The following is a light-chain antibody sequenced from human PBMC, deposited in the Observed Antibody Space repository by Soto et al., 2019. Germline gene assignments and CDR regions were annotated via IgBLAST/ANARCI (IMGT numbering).Light chain of an antibody. J-gene: IGKJ1*01. V-gene: IGKV1-5*03. CDR1: QSISIW. CDR2: KAS. Sequence: DMQMTQSPSTLSASVGDRVTSTCRASQSISIWLAWYQQKPGKAPKLLIYKASSLESGVPSRFSGSGSGTEFTLTISSLQPDDFATYYCQQYNSYWTFGQGTKVEIK. CDR3: QQYNSYWT.